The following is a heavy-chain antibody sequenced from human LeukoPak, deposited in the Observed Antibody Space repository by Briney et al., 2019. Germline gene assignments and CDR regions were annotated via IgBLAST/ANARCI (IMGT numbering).Heavy chain of an antibody. CDR3: ARDGVLLWFGSDY. Sequence: GSLRLSCAASGFTFSSYSMNWVRQAPGKGLGWVSSISSSSYIYYADSVKGRFTISRDNAKNSLYLQMNSLRAEDTAVYYCARDGVLLWFGSDYWGQGTLVTVSS. CDR1: GFTFSSYS. D-gene: IGHD3-10*01. CDR2: ISSSSYI. V-gene: IGHV3-21*01. J-gene: IGHJ4*02.